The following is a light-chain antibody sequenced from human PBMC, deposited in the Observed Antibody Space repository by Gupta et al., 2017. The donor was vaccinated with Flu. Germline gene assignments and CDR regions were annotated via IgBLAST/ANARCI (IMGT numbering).Light chain of an antibody. CDR1: SSDIGRNT. CDR2: KNN. V-gene: IGLV1-44*01. Sequence: QSVLSQPASASGTPGQRFTLFWFGSSSDIGRNTVNWYQQLPGAAPKLLIYKNNQRPSGVPDRFSGSKSGTSASLAISGLQSEDEADYYCATWDDSLNGRGVFGAGTKLTVL. CDR3: ATWDDSLNGRGV. J-gene: IGLJ3*02.